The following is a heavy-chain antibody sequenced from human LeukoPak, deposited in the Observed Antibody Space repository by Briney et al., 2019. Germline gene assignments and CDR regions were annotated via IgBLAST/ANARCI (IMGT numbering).Heavy chain of an antibody. CDR1: GITFRNYW. J-gene: IGHJ4*02. CDR3: ATDDYRGLGY. CDR2: IIQDSSAT. V-gene: IGHV3-74*01. Sequence: SGGSLRLSCAASGITFRNYWMRWVRQAPGKGLEWVSHIIQDSSATFYADSVKGRFTISRDNAKGTLYLQMNSLRAEDTAVYYCATDDYRGLGYWGQGILVTVSS. D-gene: IGHD4-11*01.